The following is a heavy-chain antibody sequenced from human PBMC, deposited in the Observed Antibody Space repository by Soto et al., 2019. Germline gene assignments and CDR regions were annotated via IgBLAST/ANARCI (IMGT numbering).Heavy chain of an antibody. D-gene: IGHD2-2*01. CDR3: ARDFRGPDCSSTSCPNWFDP. Sequence: GASVKVSCKASGGTFSSYTISWVRQAPGQGLEWMGRIIPILGIANYAQKFQGRVTITADKSTSTAYMELSSLRSEDTAVYYCARDFRGPDCSSTSCPNWFDPWGQGTLVTVSS. CDR2: IIPILGIA. V-gene: IGHV1-69*04. J-gene: IGHJ5*02. CDR1: GGTFSSYT.